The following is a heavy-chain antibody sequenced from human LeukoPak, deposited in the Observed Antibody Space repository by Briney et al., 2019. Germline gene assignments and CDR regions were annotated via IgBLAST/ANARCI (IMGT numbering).Heavy chain of an antibody. D-gene: IGHD3-22*01. V-gene: IGHV1-2*02. J-gene: IGHJ4*02. CDR2: INPNSGGT. Sequence: ASVKVSCKASGYTFTGYYMHWVRQAPGHGLEWMGWINPNSGGTDYAQKFQGRVTMTRDTSINTAYMEVSRLTSDDTAVYYCAKVGSNGYYYLNFDSWGQGTLVTVSS. CDR3: AKVGSNGYYYLNFDS. CDR1: GYTFTGYY.